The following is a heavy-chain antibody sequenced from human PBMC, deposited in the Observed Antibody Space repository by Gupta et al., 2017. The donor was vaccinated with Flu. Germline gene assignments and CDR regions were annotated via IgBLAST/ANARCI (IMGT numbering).Heavy chain of an antibody. CDR2: IYYSGST. Sequence: QLQLQESGPGLVKPSETLSLTCTVSGGSISSSSYYWGWIRQPPGTGLEWIGSIYYSGSTYYNPSLKSRVTISVDTSKNQFSLKLSSVTAADTAVYYCARHEGLYDSSGYYLRPKGRFSYWGQGTLVTVSS. J-gene: IGHJ4*02. CDR1: GGSISSSSYY. D-gene: IGHD3-22*01. CDR3: ARHEGLYDSSGYYLRPKGRFSY. V-gene: IGHV4-39*01.